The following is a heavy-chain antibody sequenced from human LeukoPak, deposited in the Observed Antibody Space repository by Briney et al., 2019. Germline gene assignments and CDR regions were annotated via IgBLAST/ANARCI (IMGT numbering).Heavy chain of an antibody. Sequence: GGSLILSCAASGFTFNNYAMSWVRQAPGKGLEWLSAISSGGVSTWNADSVEGRFTISRDNSKNTLYLQMNSLRAEDAATYYCAKDHCDCRGISCLLHQDWGQGTLVTVSS. CDR2: ISSGGVST. D-gene: IGHD2-2*01. V-gene: IGHV3-23*01. J-gene: IGHJ4*02. CDR1: GFTFNNYA. CDR3: AKDHCDCRGISCLLHQD.